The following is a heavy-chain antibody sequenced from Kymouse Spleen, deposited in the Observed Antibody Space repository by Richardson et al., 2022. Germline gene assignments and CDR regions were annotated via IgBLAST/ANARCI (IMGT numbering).Heavy chain of an antibody. CDR2: IYYSGST. Sequence: QLQLQESGPGLVKPSETLSLTCTVSGGSISSSSYYWGWIRQPPGKGLEWIGSIYYSGSTYYNPSLKSRVTISVDTSKNQFSLKLSSVTAADTAVYYCARHGGFGELSHYYYYYGMDVWGQGTTVTVSS. D-gene: IGHD3-10*01. CDR1: GGSISSSSYY. J-gene: IGHJ6*02. V-gene: IGHV4-39*01. CDR3: ARHGGFGELSHYYYYYGMDV.